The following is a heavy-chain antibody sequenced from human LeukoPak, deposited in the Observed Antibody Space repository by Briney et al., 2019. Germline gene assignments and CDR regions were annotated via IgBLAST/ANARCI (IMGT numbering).Heavy chain of an antibody. V-gene: IGHV3-23*01. J-gene: IGHJ4*02. D-gene: IGHD6-6*01. CDR3: AKYGAARPRSGFDY. CDR2: ISGSGGST. Sequence: PGGSLRLSCAASGSTFSSYAMSWVRQAPGKGLEWVSAISGSGGSTYYADSVKGRFTISRDNSKNTLYLQMNSLRAEVTAVYYCAKYGAARPRSGFDYWGQGTLVTVSS. CDR1: GSTFSSYA.